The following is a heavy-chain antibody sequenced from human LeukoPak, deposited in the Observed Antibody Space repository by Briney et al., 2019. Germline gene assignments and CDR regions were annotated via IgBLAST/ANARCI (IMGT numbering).Heavy chain of an antibody. V-gene: IGHV3-30*03. J-gene: IGHJ4*02. CDR1: GFTFSSYW. Sequence: PGGSLRLSCAASGFTFSSYWMSWVRQAPGKGLEWVAVISYDGSNKYYADSVKGRFTISRDNSKNTLYLQMNSLRAEDTAVYYCTELLLDYWGQGTLVTVSS. CDR3: TELLLDY. CDR2: ISYDGSNK. D-gene: IGHD1-26*01.